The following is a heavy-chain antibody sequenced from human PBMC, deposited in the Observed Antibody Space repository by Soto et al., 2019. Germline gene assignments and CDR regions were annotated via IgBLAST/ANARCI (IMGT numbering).Heavy chain of an antibody. J-gene: IGHJ3*02. D-gene: IGHD3-22*01. CDR3: ARPYYDSSGHLMGGWPMFFDI. Sequence: GESLKISCKGSGYSFTSYWISWVRQMPGKGLEWMGRIDPSDSYTNYSPSFQGHVTISADKSISTAYLQWSSLKASDTAMYYCARPYYDSSGHLMGGWPMFFDIWGQGTMVTVSS. V-gene: IGHV5-10-1*01. CDR2: IDPSDSYT. CDR1: GYSFTSYW.